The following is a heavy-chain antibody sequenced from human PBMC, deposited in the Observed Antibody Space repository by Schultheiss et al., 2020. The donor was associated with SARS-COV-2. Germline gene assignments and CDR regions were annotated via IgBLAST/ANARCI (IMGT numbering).Heavy chain of an antibody. J-gene: IGHJ6*03. D-gene: IGHD6-6*01. CDR1: GFTFSSYA. CDR3: ARRPEQLVWFRGYYYYYMDV. V-gene: IGHV3-30*07. Sequence: GGSLRLSCAASGFTFSSYAMHWVRQAPGKGLEWVAVISYDGSNKYYADSVKGRFTISRDNSKNTLYLQMNSLRAEDTAVYYCARRPEQLVWFRGYYYYYMDVWGKGTTVTVSS. CDR2: ISYDGSNK.